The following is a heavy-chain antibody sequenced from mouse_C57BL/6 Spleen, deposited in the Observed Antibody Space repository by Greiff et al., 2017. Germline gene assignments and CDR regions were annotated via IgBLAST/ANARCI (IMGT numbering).Heavy chain of an antibody. CDR1: GYTFTDYY. V-gene: IGHV1-19*01. Sequence: VQLQQSGPVLVKPGASVKMSCKASGYTFTDYYMNWVKQSHGKSLEWIGVINPYNGGTSYNQKFKGKATLTVDKSSSTAYMELNSLTSEDSAVYYCARGGDDAMDYWGQGTSVTVSS. CDR3: ARGGDDAMDY. D-gene: IGHD3-3*01. CDR2: INPYNGGT. J-gene: IGHJ4*01.